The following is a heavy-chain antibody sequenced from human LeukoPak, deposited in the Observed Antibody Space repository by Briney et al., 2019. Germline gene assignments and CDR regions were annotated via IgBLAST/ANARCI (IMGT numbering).Heavy chain of an antibody. Sequence: GASVKVSCKASGYTFTSYDINRVRQATGQGLEWMGWMNPNSGNTGYAQKFQGRVTMTRNTSISTAYMELSSLRSEDTAVYYCARGSQLANYYYYMDVWGKGTTVTVSS. D-gene: IGHD6-13*01. CDR2: MNPNSGNT. CDR1: GYTFTSYD. V-gene: IGHV1-8*01. J-gene: IGHJ6*03. CDR3: ARGSQLANYYYYMDV.